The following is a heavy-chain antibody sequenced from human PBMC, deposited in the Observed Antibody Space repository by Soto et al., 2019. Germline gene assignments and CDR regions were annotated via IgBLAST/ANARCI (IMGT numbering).Heavy chain of an antibody. Sequence: ESLKISCAASGFTFSSYAMSWVRQAPGKGLEWVSAISGSGGSTYYADSVKGRFTISRDNSKNTLYLQMNSLRAEDTAVYYCAKTYYYDSSGYSAYGYWGQGTLVTVSS. J-gene: IGHJ4*02. CDR2: ISGSGGST. V-gene: IGHV3-23*01. D-gene: IGHD3-22*01. CDR1: GFTFSSYA. CDR3: AKTYYYDSSGYSAYGY.